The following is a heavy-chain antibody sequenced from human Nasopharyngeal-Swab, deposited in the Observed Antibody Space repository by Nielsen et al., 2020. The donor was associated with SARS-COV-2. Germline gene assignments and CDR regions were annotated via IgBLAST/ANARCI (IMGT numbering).Heavy chain of an antibody. CDR1: AYTFTSYA. Sequence: ASVKVSCKASAYTFTSYAMHWVRQAPGQRLEWMGWINAGNGNTKYSQKFQGRVTITRDTSASTAYMELSSLRSEDTAVYYCARGLDYGDYAFDYWGQGTLVTVSS. J-gene: IGHJ4*02. CDR3: ARGLDYGDYAFDY. D-gene: IGHD4-17*01. CDR2: INAGNGNT. V-gene: IGHV1-3*01.